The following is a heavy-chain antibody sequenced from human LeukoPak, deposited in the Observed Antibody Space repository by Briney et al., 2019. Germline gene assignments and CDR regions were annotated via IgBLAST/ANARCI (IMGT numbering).Heavy chain of an antibody. D-gene: IGHD2-21*02. CDR2: IIPIFGTA. V-gene: IGHV1-69*05. Sequence: SVKVSCKASGGTFSSYAISWVRQAPGQGLEWVGGIIPIFGTANYAQKFQGRVTITTDESTSTAYMELSSLRSEDTAVYYCATPAYCGGDCYLDSDAFDIWGQGTMVTVSS. CDR3: ATPAYCGGDCYLDSDAFDI. J-gene: IGHJ3*02. CDR1: GGTFSSYA.